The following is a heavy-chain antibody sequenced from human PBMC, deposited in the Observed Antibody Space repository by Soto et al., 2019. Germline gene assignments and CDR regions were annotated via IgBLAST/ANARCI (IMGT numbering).Heavy chain of an antibody. V-gene: IGHV1-69*13. CDR3: AGQNVVVVPAAMTPRPMDV. CDR1: GGTFSSYA. D-gene: IGHD2-2*01. Sequence: ASVKVSCKASGGTFSSYAISWVRQAPGQGLEWMGGIIPIFGTANYAQKFQGRVTITADESMSTAYMELSSLRSEDTAVYYCAGQNVVVVPAAMTPRPMDVWGQGTTVTVSS. CDR2: IIPIFGTA. J-gene: IGHJ6*02.